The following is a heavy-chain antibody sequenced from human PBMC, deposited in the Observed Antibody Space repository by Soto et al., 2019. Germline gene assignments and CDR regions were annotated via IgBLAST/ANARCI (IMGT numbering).Heavy chain of an antibody. Sequence: GSLRLSCAVSGFTLTTYSMNWARQAPGKGLEWISFINKNGFTIYYADSVKGRFTISRDDAKNSLYLQMDSLRHEDTAVYYCARGAVTGTSLFDYWGLGTLVTVSS. J-gene: IGHJ4*02. CDR1: GFTLTTYS. CDR3: ARGAVTGTSLFDY. V-gene: IGHV3-48*02. CDR2: INKNGFTI. D-gene: IGHD6-19*01.